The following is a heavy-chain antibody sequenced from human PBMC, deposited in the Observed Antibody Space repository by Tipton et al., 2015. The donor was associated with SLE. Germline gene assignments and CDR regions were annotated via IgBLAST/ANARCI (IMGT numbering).Heavy chain of an antibody. D-gene: IGHD6-13*01. Sequence: TLSLTCAVSGGSISSGGYSWSWIRQPPGKGLEWIGYIYHSGSTYYNPSLKSRVTISVDRSKNQFSLKLSSVTAADTAVYYCARTPSGIAAMGSDYWGQGTLVTVSS. V-gene: IGHV4-30-2*01. J-gene: IGHJ4*02. CDR1: GGSISSGGYS. CDR2: IYHSGST. CDR3: ARTPSGIAAMGSDY.